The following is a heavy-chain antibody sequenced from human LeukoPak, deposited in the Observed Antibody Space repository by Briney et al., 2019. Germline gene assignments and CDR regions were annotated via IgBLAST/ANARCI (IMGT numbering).Heavy chain of an antibody. CDR1: GYTFTSYY. CDR2: INPSGGST. CDR3: ARDGGFHENPYYYYYMDV. V-gene: IGHV1-46*01. D-gene: IGHD1-14*01. J-gene: IGHJ6*03. Sequence: ASVKVSCKASGYTFTSYYMHWVRQAPGQGLEWMGIINPSGGSTSYAQKFQGRVTMTRDMSTSTVYMELSSLRSEDTAVYYCARDGGFHENPYYYYYMDVWGKGTTVTISS.